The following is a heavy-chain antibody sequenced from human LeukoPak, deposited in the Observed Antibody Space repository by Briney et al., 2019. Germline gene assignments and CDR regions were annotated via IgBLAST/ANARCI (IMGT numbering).Heavy chain of an antibody. J-gene: IGHJ4*02. CDR3: AKDSGEVDDYVWGSYRPPLN. D-gene: IGHD3-16*02. V-gene: IGHV3-23*01. CDR2: INGGNSDT. CDR1: GFTMSNNA. Sequence: PGGSLRLSCAASGFTMSNNAMSWVRQAPGKGLEWVSAINGGNSDTNYAESVKGRFTISRDNSRNTLYLQMNSLRAEDTAVYYCAKDSGEVDDYVWGSYRPPLNWGQGTLVTVSS.